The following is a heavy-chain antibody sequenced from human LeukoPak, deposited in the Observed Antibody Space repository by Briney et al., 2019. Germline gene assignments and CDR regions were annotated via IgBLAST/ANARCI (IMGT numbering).Heavy chain of an antibody. J-gene: IGHJ6*02. Sequence: GGSLRLSCAASGFSFSTYCMHWVRQAPGKGLEWVSVIYSGGSTYFADSVKGRFTISRDNSNNTLYLQMNNLRTEDTAVYYCARGLQQQQILGDYYYGMDVWGQGTTVTVSS. CDR3: ARGLQQQQILGDYYYGMDV. D-gene: IGHD6-13*01. CDR2: IYSGGST. CDR1: GFSFSTYC. V-gene: IGHV3-53*01.